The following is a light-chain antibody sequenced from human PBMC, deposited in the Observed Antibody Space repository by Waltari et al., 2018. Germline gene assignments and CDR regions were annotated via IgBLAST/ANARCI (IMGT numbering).Light chain of an antibody. CDR3: GTWDSSLSVRV. CDR1: SSNFWINY. V-gene: IGLV1-51*01. J-gene: IGLJ3*02. Sequence: QSVLTQPPSVSAAPRQKVTISCSGSSSNFWINYVSWYQQLPGTAPKLLIYDNNKRPSGIPDRFSGSKAGTSATLVITGLQTGDEADYYCGTWDSSLSVRVFGGGTKLTVL. CDR2: DNN.